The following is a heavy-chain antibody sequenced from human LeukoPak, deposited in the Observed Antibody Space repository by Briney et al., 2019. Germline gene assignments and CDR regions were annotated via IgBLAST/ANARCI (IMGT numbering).Heavy chain of an antibody. CDR3: ARGPTDCSGGSCYSGMHWFDP. CDR1: GGSISSYY. CDR2: IYYSGST. D-gene: IGHD2-15*01. J-gene: IGHJ5*02. V-gene: IGHV4-59*01. Sequence: PSETLSLTCTVSGGSISSYYWSWIRQPPGKGLEWIGYIYYSGSTNYNPSLKSRVTISGDTSKNQFSLKLSSVTAADTAVYYCARGPTDCSGGSCYSGMHWFDPWGQGTLVTVSS.